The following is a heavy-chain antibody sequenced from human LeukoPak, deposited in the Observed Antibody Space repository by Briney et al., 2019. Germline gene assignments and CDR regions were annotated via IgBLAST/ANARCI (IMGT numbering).Heavy chain of an antibody. J-gene: IGHJ4*02. Sequence: GGSLRLSCAASGFTFSDYYMSWIRQAPGKGLEWVSYISSSGSTIYYADSVKGRFTISRDSAKNSLYLQMNSLRAEDTAVYYCAGDSGVQGYDFWSGYPPPYWGQGTLVTVSS. CDR3: AGDSGVQGYDFWSGYPPPY. D-gene: IGHD3-3*01. CDR2: ISSSGSTI. CDR1: GFTFSDYY. V-gene: IGHV3-11*04.